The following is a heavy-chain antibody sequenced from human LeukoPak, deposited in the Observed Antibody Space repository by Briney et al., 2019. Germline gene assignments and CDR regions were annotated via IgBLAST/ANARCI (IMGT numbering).Heavy chain of an antibody. CDR1: GYTFTSYY. D-gene: IGHD3-10*01. J-gene: IGHJ5*02. V-gene: IGHV1-46*01. Sequence: ASVKVSCKASGYTFTSYYMHWVRQAPGQGLEWMGIINPSGGSTSYAQKFQGRVTMTRDTSTSTVYMELSSLRSEDTAVYYCAGAWDYYGSGSYIPSNWFDPWGQGTLVTVSS. CDR3: AGAWDYYGSGSYIPSNWFDP. CDR2: INPSGGST.